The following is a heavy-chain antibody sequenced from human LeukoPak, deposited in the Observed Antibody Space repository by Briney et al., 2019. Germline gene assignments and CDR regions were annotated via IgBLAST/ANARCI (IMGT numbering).Heavy chain of an antibody. CDR2: ISAYNANT. V-gene: IGHV1-18*01. J-gene: IGHJ4*02. D-gene: IGHD2-15*01. Sequence: ASVKVSCKASGYTFTSYGIIWVRQAPGQGLEWVGSISAYNANTHYAQKFQGRGTMTTDTSTTTAYMELRSLRSDDTAVYYCARDPCSDGSCYARDWGQGTLVTVSS. CDR1: GYTFTSYG. CDR3: ARDPCSDGSCYARD.